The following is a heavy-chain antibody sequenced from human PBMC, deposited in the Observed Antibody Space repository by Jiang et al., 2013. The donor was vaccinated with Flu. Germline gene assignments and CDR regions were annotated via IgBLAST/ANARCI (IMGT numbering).Heavy chain of an antibody. CDR1: GFTFSSYE. CDR2: ISSSGSTI. D-gene: IGHD1-26*01. V-gene: IGHV3-48*03. Sequence: LSCAASGFTFSSYEMNWVRQAPGKGLEWVSYISSSGSTIYYADSVKGRFTISRDNAKNSLYLQMNSLRAEDTAVYYCYTGEAHWNFDYWGQGTLVTVSS. J-gene: IGHJ4*02. CDR3: YTGEAHWNFDY.